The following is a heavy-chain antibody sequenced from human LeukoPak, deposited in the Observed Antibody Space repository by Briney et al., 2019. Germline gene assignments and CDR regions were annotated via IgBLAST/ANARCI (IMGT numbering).Heavy chain of an antibody. Sequence: ASVKVSCKASGYMFTSYDINWVRQATGQGLEWMGWMNPDSGKKGQAQKFQGRIIMTRNTSISTAYMELSSLGPEDTAVYYCAKYKGGDYIDSGKRYYLDHWGQGAPVTVSS. V-gene: IGHV1-8*01. D-gene: IGHD3-10*01. J-gene: IGHJ4*02. CDR2: MNPDSGKK. CDR3: AKYKGGDYIDSGKRYYLDH. CDR1: GYMFTSYD.